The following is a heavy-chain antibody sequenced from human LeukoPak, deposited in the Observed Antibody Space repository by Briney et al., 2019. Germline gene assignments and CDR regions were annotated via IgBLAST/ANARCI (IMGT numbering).Heavy chain of an antibody. CDR2: VNPSRCRT. Sequence: ASVTVSCQASGYTFTSYYMHWVRQAPAHGLEGIGIVNPSRCRTNHPQKFQRRVTITSDTSTSPAHIDLDSLHSDGPAVYYCSTDILTGYYDYWGQGTLVTVSS. V-gene: IGHV1-46*01. D-gene: IGHD3-9*01. CDR3: STDILTGYYDY. CDR1: GYTFTSYY. J-gene: IGHJ4*02.